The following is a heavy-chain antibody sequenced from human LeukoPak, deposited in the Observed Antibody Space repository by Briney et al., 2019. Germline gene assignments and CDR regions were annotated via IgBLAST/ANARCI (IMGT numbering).Heavy chain of an antibody. Sequence: SETLSLTCTVSGGSISSSSYYWGWIRQPPGKGLEWIGSIYYSGSTYYNPSLKSRVTISVDTSKNQFSLKLSSVTAADTAVYYCAGSSSWYDYYYMDVWGKGTTVTVSS. V-gene: IGHV4-39*07. J-gene: IGHJ6*03. CDR2: IYYSGST. D-gene: IGHD6-13*01. CDR1: GGSISSSSYY. CDR3: AGSSSWYDYYYMDV.